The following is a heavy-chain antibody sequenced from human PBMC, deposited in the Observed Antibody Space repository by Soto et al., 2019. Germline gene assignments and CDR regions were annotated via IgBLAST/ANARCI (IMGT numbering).Heavy chain of an antibody. D-gene: IGHD5-18*01. CDR1: GGTFSTYA. CDR3: ASGIQLWLRRINNGYSG. Sequence: QVQLVQSGAEVKKPESSVKVSCKAPGGTFSTYAISWVRPAPGQGLEWMGGIIPMFGTANYAQRFQDRVTITADESTNPVYMELSSLRSEDTAVYFCASGIQLWLRRINNGYSGWGQGTLVTVSS. V-gene: IGHV1-69*12. J-gene: IGHJ1*01. CDR2: IIPMFGTA.